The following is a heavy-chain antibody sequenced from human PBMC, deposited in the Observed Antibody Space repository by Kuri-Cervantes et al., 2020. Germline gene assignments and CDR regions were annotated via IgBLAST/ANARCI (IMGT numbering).Heavy chain of an antibody. CDR2: IISKTDGGTI. CDR3: TGNGDYVFALGF. J-gene: IGHJ4*02. Sequence: GESLKISCAASGLTFSGAWLIWVRQAPGKGLEYIGRIISKTDGGTIDYAASVKGRFTISGDDSKNTLYLQMNSLKTDDTGMYYCTGNGDYVFALGFWGPGTLVTVSS. V-gene: IGHV3-15*01. CDR1: GLTFSGAW. D-gene: IGHD4-17*01.